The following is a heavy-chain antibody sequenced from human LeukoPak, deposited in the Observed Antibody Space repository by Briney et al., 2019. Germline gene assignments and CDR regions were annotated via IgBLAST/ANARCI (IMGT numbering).Heavy chain of an antibody. Sequence: SETLSLTCTVSGGSISSGGYYWSWIRQHPGKGLEWIGYIYYSGSTYYNPSLKSRVTISVDTSKNQFSLKLSSVTAADTAVYYCARALTSMVRGVIITFSHDAFDIWGQGTMVTVSS. J-gene: IGHJ3*02. CDR3: ARALTSMVRGVIITFSHDAFDI. D-gene: IGHD3-10*01. CDR2: IYYSGST. V-gene: IGHV4-31*03. CDR1: GGSISSGGYY.